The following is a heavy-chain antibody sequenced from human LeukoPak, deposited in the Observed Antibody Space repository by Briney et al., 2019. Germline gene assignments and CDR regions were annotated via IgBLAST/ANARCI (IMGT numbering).Heavy chain of an antibody. V-gene: IGHV3-30*02. Sequence: GGSLRLSCAASGFTFISYGMHWVRQAPGKGLEWVTFIRYDGSNKYYADSVKGRFTISRDNTKNSLFLQMNSLRAEDTALYYCARGHYFDSSGYYHHFDYWGQGTLVTVSS. CDR1: GFTFISYG. CDR3: ARGHYFDSSGYYHHFDY. CDR2: IRYDGSNK. D-gene: IGHD3-22*01. J-gene: IGHJ4*02.